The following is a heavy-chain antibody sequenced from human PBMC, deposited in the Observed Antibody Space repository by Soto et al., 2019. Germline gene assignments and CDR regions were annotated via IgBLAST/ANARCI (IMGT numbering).Heavy chain of an antibody. Sequence: GGSTRLPCAGSGGPFCNYGMSWVRQDPGRGLEWVSAISDSGGATSYTDSVKGRFTISRDNSKNTLFLQMNSLRAEDTAVYYCAKGPGGAYYYFDYLGQGTLVTVSS. CDR3: AKGPGGAYYYFDY. J-gene: IGHJ4*02. CDR1: GGPFCNYG. V-gene: IGHV3-23*01. CDR2: ISDSGGAT. D-gene: IGHD2-21*01.